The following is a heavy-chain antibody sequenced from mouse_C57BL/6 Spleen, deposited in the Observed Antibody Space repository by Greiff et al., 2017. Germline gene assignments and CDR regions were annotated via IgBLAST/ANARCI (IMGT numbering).Heavy chain of an antibody. CDR3: TRSDYGYDLDY. D-gene: IGHD2-2*01. Sequence: EVQLQQSGTVLARPGASVKMSCKTSGYTFTSYWMHWVKQRPGQGLEWIGAIYPGNSDTSYNQKFKGKAKLTAVTSASTAYMELSSLTNEDSAVYYCTRSDYGYDLDYWGQGTTLTVSS. CDR2: IYPGNSDT. J-gene: IGHJ2*01. CDR1: GYTFTSYW. V-gene: IGHV1-5*01.